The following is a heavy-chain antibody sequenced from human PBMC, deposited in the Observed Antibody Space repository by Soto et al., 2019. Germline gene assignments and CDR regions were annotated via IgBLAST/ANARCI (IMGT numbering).Heavy chain of an antibody. J-gene: IGHJ6*03. CDR2: INSDGSST. CDR3: ARVRTHYYYMDV. CDR1: GFTFSSYW. V-gene: IGHV3-74*01. Sequence: GGSLRLSCAASGFTFSSYWMHWVRQAPGKGLVWVSRINSDGSSTSYADSVKGRFTISRDNAKNTLYLQMNSLRAEDTAVYYCARVRTHYYYMDVWGKGTTVTVSS.